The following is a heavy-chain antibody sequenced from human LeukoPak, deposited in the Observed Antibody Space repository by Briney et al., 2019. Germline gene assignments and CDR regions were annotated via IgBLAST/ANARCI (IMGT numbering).Heavy chain of an antibody. CDR2: INPNSGGT. J-gene: IGHJ4*02. Sequence: GASVKVSCKASGYTFTGYYMHWVRQAPGQGLEWMGWINPNSGGTNYAQKFQGRVTMTRDTSISTAYMELSRLRSDDTAVYYCARDVPKYYYDSSGYYQYYFDYWGQGTLVTVSS. CDR1: GYTFTGYY. CDR3: ARDVPKYYYDSSGYYQYYFDY. V-gene: IGHV1-2*02. D-gene: IGHD3-22*01.